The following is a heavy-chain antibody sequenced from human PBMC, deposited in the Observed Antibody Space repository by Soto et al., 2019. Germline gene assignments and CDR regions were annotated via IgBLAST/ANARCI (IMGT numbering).Heavy chain of an antibody. J-gene: IGHJ4*02. Sequence: QVQLVQSGAEVKKPGASVKVSCKASGYTFTSYGISWVRQAPGQGLEWMGGIIPIFGTANYAQKFQGRVTITADKSTSTAYMELSSLRSEDTAVYYCAGWITTVTTTPSFDYWGQGTLVTVSS. CDR2: IIPIFGTA. CDR3: AGWITTVTTTPSFDY. D-gene: IGHD4-17*01. CDR1: GYTFTSYG. V-gene: IGHV1-69*06.